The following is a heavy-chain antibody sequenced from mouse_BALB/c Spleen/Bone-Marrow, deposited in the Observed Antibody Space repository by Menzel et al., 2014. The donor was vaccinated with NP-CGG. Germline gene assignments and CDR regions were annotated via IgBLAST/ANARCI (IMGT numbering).Heavy chain of an antibody. V-gene: IGHV1-5*01. Sequence: SGPVLARPGASVKMSCKASDYTFTSYRMHWLKQRPGQGLEWIGAIYPGNSDTSYNQKFKGKAELTAVTSTSTAYMDLSSLTNEDSAVYYCTLAYFGQGDWFFDVWGAGTTGTVSS. J-gene: IGHJ1*01. CDR1: DYTFTSYR. D-gene: IGHD2-10*01. CDR2: IYPGNSDT. CDR3: TLAYFGQGDWFFDV.